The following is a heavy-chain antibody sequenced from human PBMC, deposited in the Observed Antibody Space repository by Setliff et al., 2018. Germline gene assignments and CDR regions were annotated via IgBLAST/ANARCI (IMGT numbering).Heavy chain of an antibody. CDR2: ISSSSSYI. J-gene: IGHJ6*03. V-gene: IGHV3-21*01. Sequence: GGSLRLSCAASGFTFSSYSLNWVRQAPGKGLEWVSSISSSSSYIYYADSVQGRFTISRANAKNSLYLQMNSLRAEDTAVYYCARAADSYGPPRSYMDVWGKGTTVTVSS. D-gene: IGHD5-18*01. CDR1: GFTFSSYS. CDR3: ARAADSYGPPRSYMDV.